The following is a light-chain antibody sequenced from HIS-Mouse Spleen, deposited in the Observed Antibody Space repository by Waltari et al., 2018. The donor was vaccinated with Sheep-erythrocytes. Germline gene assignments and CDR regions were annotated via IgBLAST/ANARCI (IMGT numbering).Light chain of an antibody. CDR1: SRDVGSYNL. J-gene: IGLJ3*02. CDR2: EGS. CDR3: CSYAGSSTPWV. Sequence: QSALTQPASVSGSPGHSITIPCTGTSRDVGSYNLVSWYQQHPGKAPKLMIYEGSKRPSGVSNRFSGSKSGNTASLTISGLQAEDEADYYCCSYAGSSTPWVFGGGTKLTVL. V-gene: IGLV2-23*01.